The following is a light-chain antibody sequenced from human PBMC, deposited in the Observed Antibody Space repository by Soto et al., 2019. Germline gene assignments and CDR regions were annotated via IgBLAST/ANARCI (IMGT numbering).Light chain of an antibody. J-gene: IGLJ2*01. CDR2: EDS. V-gene: IGLV2-8*01. CDR3: SSYGGRNNLV. Sequence: QSALTQPPSASGSPGQSVTISCTGTSSDVGGYNYVSWYQQHPGKAPKLMIYEDSKRPSGVPDRFSGSKSGNTASLTVSGLEAEDEDDYYCSSYGGRNNLVFGGGTKLTVL. CDR1: SSDVGGYNY.